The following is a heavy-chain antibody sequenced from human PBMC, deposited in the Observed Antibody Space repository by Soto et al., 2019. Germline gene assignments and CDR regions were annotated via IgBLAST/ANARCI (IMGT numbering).Heavy chain of an antibody. J-gene: IGHJ6*02. CDR2: IYYSGNT. Sequence: PSETLSLTYTVSGGYISGYYWSWIRQPPGKGLEWIGYIYYSGNTNYNPSLKSRDTISVDTSKNQFSLKVSSVTAADTALYYCARTTIAAAATGYYAMDVWGQGTSVTVSS. CDR3: ARTTIAAAATGYYAMDV. D-gene: IGHD6-13*01. CDR1: GGYISGYY. V-gene: IGHV4-59*01.